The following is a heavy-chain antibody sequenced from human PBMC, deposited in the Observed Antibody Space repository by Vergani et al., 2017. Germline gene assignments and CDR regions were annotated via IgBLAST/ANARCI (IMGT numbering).Heavy chain of an antibody. J-gene: IGHJ5*02. V-gene: IGHV1-8*01. CDR1: GYTFTSYD. CDR2: MNPNSGNT. CDR3: ARGGAQNIVVVPAARSNWFDP. D-gene: IGHD2-2*01. Sequence: QLVQSGPEVKKPGTSVKVSCKASGYTFTSYDINWVRQATGQGLEWMGWMNPNSGNTGYAQKFQGRVTMTRNTSISTAYMELSSLRSEDTAVYYCARGGAQNIVVVPAARSNWFDPWGQGTLVTVSS.